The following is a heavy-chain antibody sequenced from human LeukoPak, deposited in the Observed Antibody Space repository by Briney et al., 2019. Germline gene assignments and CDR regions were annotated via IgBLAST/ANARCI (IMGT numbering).Heavy chain of an antibody. J-gene: IGHJ4*02. CDR2: ISDDGSNE. CDR1: GFTFSSYN. Sequence: GGSLRLSCAASGFTFSSYNMHWVRQAPGTGLEWVALISDDGSNEYYADSVKGRFTISRDNSKNTLYLQMNSLRAEDTAVYYCAKDSIVAVFDYWGQGTLVTVSS. CDR3: AKDSIVAVFDY. V-gene: IGHV3-30-3*01. D-gene: IGHD2-21*01.